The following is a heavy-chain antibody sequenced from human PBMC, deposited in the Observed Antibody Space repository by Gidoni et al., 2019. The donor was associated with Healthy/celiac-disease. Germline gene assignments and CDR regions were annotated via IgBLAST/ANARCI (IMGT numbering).Heavy chain of an antibody. Sequence: VQLVESGGGWVQPGRSPRLFCAASGFTFSSYAMHWVRQAPGKGLELVAVISYDGSNKYYADSVKGRFTISRDNSKNTLDLQMNSLRADDTAVYYCARGTTVTDFDYWGQGTRVTVSS. CDR2: ISYDGSNK. V-gene: IGHV3-30-3*01. CDR3: ARGTTVTDFDY. D-gene: IGHD4-17*01. CDR1: GFTFSSYA. J-gene: IGHJ4*02.